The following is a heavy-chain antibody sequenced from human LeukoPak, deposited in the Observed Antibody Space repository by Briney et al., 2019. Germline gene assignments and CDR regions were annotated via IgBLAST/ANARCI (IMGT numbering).Heavy chain of an antibody. D-gene: IGHD6-25*01. V-gene: IGHV1-8*02. CDR1: GGTFSSYA. J-gene: IGHJ6*04. CDR3: ARDGTPMHSSGWVYMDV. CDR2: MNPNSGNT. Sequence: ASVKVSCKASGGTFSSYAISWVRQATGQGLEWMGWMNPNSGNTGYAQKFQGRVTMTRNTSISTAYMELSSLRSEDTAVYYCARDGTPMHSSGWVYMDVWGKGTTVTISS.